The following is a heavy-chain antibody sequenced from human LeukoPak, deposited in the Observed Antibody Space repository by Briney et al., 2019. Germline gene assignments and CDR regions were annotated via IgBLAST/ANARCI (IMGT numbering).Heavy chain of an antibody. V-gene: IGHV3-21*01. CDR1: GFTFDSYG. D-gene: IGHD3-10*01. CDR2: ISNRGTYI. CDR3: ARNLITHSRGVSNY. J-gene: IGHJ4*02. Sequence: GGSLRLSCAASGFTFDSYGMTWVRQAPGKGLEWVSSISNRGTYIYYADSLKGRFTISRDNAKNSLYLQMDSLRAEDTAVYYCARNLITHSRGVSNYWGQGTLVTVSA.